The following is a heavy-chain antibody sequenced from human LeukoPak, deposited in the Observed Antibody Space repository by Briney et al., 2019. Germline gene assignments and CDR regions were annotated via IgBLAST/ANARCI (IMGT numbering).Heavy chain of an antibody. CDR3: ARARSSSSVPPGY. CDR1: GFTFSSYW. J-gene: IGHJ4*02. V-gene: IGHV3-7*05. Sequence: GVSLRLSCAASGFTFSSYWMSWVRQAPGKGLEWVANIKQDGSEEYYVDSVKGRFTISRDNAKNSLYLQMNSLRAEDTAVYYCARARSSSSVPPGYWGQGTLVTVSS. CDR2: IKQDGSEE. D-gene: IGHD6-6*01.